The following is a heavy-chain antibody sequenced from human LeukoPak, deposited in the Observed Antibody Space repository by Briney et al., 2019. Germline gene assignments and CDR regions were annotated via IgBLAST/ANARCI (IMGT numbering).Heavy chain of an antibody. J-gene: IGHJ6*03. Sequence: EAGGSLRLSCAASGFTFDDYAMHWVRQAPGKGLEWVSGISWNSGSIGYADSVKGRFTISRDNSKNTLYLQMNSLRAEDTAVYYCASDGYCSSTSCQYYYYYYMDVWGKGTTVTVSS. CDR3: ASDGYCSSTSCQYYYYYYMDV. CDR1: GFTFDDYA. V-gene: IGHV3-9*01. CDR2: ISWNSGSI. D-gene: IGHD2-2*01.